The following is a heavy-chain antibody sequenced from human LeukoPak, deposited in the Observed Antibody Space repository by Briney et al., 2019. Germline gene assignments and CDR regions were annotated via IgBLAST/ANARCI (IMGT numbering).Heavy chain of an antibody. V-gene: IGHV3-21*06. CDR3: ASHYDIDY. Sequence: PGGSLRLSCAASGLTFSTYTMTWVRQAPGKGLEWVSSISSGSSYIYYADSMKGRFTVSRDNAKNSLYLQMNSLKAEDTAVYFCASHYDIDYWGQGTLVTVSS. CDR1: GLTFSTYT. D-gene: IGHD3-9*01. CDR2: ISSGSSYI. J-gene: IGHJ4*02.